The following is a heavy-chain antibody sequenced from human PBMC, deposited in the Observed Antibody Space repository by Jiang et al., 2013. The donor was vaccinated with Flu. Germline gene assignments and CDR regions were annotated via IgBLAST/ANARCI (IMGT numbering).Heavy chain of an antibody. CDR3: ARFGSYYYDSSTYLLYGMDV. CDR2: IYDPSGST. Sequence: LLKPSETLSLTCAVSGDSISTYYWSWIRQPPGKGLEWIGYIYDPSGSTNYNPSLKSRVSISVDTSKNQLSLNLSFVTAADTAVYYCARFGSYYYDSSTYLLYGMDVWGKGTTVTVSS. J-gene: IGHJ6*04. V-gene: IGHV4-59*01. CDR1: GDSISTYY. D-gene: IGHD3-22*01.